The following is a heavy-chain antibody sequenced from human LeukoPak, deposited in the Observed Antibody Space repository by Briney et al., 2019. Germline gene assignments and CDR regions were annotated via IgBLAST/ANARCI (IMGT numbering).Heavy chain of an antibody. CDR2: ISYDGKHK. Sequence: GGSLRLSCAASGFTFSNYAMEWVRQAPGKGLEWVALISYDGKHKYYADSMKGRFTISRDNSKNTLYLQMNSLRAEDTAVYYCANMGATTSDYWGQGTLVTVSS. J-gene: IGHJ4*02. CDR1: GFTFSNYA. D-gene: IGHD1-26*01. V-gene: IGHV3-30*04. CDR3: ANMGATTSDY.